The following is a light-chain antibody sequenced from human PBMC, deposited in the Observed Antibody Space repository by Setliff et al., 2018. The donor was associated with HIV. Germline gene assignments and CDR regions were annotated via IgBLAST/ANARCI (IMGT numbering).Light chain of an antibody. CDR2: EVR. CDR3: SSYAITNTLP. Sequence: QSALTQPASVSGSPGQSITISCTGTSSDVGGYRYVSWYQQHPGKAPKLIISEVRNRHSGVSNRFSGSKSGNTASLTISGLQAEDEADYYCSSYAITNTLPFGTGTKVTVL. V-gene: IGLV2-14*01. CDR1: SSDVGGYRY. J-gene: IGLJ1*01.